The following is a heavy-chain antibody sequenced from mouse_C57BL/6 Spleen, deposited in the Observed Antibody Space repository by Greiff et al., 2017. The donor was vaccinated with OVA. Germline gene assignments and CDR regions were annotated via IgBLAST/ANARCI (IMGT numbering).Heavy chain of an antibody. Sequence: VKLQQPGAELVRPGSSVKLSCKASGYTFTSYWMDWVKQRPGQGLEWIGNIYPSDSETHYNQKFKDKATLTVDKSSSTAYMQLSSLTSEDSAVYYCAREGGSSVDYWGQGTTLTVSS. CDR1: GYTFTSYW. V-gene: IGHV1-61*01. D-gene: IGHD1-1*01. J-gene: IGHJ2*01. CDR2: IYPSDSET. CDR3: AREGGSSVDY.